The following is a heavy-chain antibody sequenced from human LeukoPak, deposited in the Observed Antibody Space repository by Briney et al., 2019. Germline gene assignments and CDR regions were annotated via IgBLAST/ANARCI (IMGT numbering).Heavy chain of an antibody. CDR3: ARRNGIARHFFDY. J-gene: IGHJ4*02. Sequence: SETLSLTCTVSGDSLRSSSYYWGWVRQPPGKGLEWIGSIYYSGNTYYNPSLKSRVTISVDTSKNQFSLKLSSVTAADTPVYYCARRNGIARHFFDYWGQGTLVTVSS. V-gene: IGHV4-39*01. D-gene: IGHD6-6*01. CDR2: IYYSGNT. CDR1: GDSLRSSSYY.